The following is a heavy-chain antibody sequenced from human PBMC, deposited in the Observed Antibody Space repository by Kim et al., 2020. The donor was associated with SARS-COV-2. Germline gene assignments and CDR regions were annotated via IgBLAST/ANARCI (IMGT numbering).Heavy chain of an antibody. CDR3: ATVDGAAITAGTSYYYYGMDV. D-gene: IGHD6-13*01. CDR1: GYTLTELS. Sequence: ASVKVSCKVSGYTLTELSMHWVRQAPGKGLEWMGGFDPEDGETIYAQKFQGRVTMTEDTSTDTAYMELSSLRSEDTAVYYCATVDGAAITAGTSYYYYGMDVWGQGTTVTVSS. V-gene: IGHV1-24*01. CDR2: FDPEDGET. J-gene: IGHJ6*02.